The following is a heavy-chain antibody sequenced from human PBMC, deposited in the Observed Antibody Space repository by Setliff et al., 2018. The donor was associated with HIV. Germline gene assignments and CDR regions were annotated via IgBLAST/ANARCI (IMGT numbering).Heavy chain of an antibody. V-gene: IGHV1-69*05. Sequence: GASVKVSCKASGGTFSSYAISWVRQAPGQGLEWMGGIIPISGTVNYAQKFWGRVTITTHESTSTAYMELGSLRSEDTAVYYCARDFGGYCSSMSCPGLFDPWGQGTLVTVSS. CDR3: ARDFGGYCSSMSCPGLFDP. CDR1: GGTFSSYA. J-gene: IGHJ5*02. CDR2: IIPISGTV. D-gene: IGHD2-2*01.